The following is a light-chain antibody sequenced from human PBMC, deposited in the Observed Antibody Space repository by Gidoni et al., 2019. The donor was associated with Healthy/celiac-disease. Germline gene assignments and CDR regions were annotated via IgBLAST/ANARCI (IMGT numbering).Light chain of an antibody. CDR2: GAS. V-gene: IGKV3-15*01. CDR1: QSVSSN. Sequence: LSCRASQSVSSNLAWYQQKPGQAPRLLIYGASTRATGIPARFSGSGSGTEFTLTISSLQSEDFAVYYCQQYNNWPPVLTFGGGTKVEIK. CDR3: QQYNNWPPVLT. J-gene: IGKJ4*01.